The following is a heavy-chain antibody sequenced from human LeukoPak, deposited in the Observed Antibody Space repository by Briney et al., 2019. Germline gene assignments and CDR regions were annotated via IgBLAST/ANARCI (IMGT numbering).Heavy chain of an antibody. Sequence: GGSLRLSCAASGFTFSSYSMIWVRQAPGKGLEWVSSISSSSSYIYYADSVKGRFTISRDNAKNSLYPQMNSLRAEDTAVYYCARDVEEYYDFWSGYYYYYYMDVWGKGTTVTVSS. J-gene: IGHJ6*03. CDR3: ARDVEEYYDFWSGYYYYYYMDV. CDR1: GFTFSSYS. D-gene: IGHD3-3*01. CDR2: ISSSSSYI. V-gene: IGHV3-21*01.